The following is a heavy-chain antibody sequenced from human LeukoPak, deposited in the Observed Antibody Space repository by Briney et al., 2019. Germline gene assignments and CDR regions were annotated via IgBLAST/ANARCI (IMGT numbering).Heavy chain of an antibody. Sequence: ASVKVSCKASGYTLTNYGMSWVRQAPGQGLEWMGWISGYNGHTNYAQKLQGRVTMTTDTSTSTAYIELRSLRSDDTAVYYCARVAPNRRYCSGGTCLNYFDYWGQGTLVTVSS. V-gene: IGHV1-18*01. J-gene: IGHJ4*02. CDR1: GYTLTNYG. D-gene: IGHD2-15*01. CDR3: ARVAPNRRYCSGGTCLNYFDY. CDR2: ISGYNGHT.